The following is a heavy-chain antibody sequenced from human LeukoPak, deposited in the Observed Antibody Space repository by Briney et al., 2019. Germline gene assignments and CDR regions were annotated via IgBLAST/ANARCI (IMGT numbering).Heavy chain of an antibody. Sequence: SETLSLTCTVSGGSISSGSYYWSWIRQPAGKGLEWIGRMYSSGSTNYNSSLKSRVTISVDTSKNQLSLKLSSVTAADTAVYYCARTPGLYGGSYSYYYMDVWGKGTTVTVSS. CDR3: ARTPGLYGGSYSYYYMDV. CDR2: MYSSGST. CDR1: GGSISSGSYY. V-gene: IGHV4-61*02. D-gene: IGHD2/OR15-2a*01. J-gene: IGHJ6*03.